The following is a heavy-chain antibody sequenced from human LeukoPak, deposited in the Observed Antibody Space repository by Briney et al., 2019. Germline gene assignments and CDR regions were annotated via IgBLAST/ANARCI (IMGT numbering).Heavy chain of an antibody. CDR2: INHSGST. CDR1: GGSFSGYY. Sequence: SETLSLTCAVYGGSFSGYYWSWIRQPPGKGLEWIGEINHSGSTNYNPSLKSRATISVDTSKNQFSLKLSSVTAADTAVYYCARGLFILTGYTWFDPWGQGTLVTVSS. V-gene: IGHV4-34*01. D-gene: IGHD3-9*01. J-gene: IGHJ5*02. CDR3: ARGLFILTGYTWFDP.